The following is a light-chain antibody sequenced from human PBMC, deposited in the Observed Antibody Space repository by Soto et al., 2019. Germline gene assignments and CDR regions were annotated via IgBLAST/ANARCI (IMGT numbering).Light chain of an antibody. Sequence: QSALTQPPSASGSPGQSVTISCTGTSSDVGAYKYVSWYQQYPGKAPKLMIYEVTKRPSGVPDRFSGSKSDNTASLTVSELQAEDEADYYCTSYVGNDIWVFGGGTKLTVL. CDR1: SSDVGAYKY. V-gene: IGLV2-8*01. CDR2: EVT. J-gene: IGLJ3*02. CDR3: TSYVGNDIWV.